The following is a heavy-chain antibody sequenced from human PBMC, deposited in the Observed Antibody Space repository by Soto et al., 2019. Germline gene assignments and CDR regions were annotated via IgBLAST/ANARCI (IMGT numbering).Heavy chain of an antibody. J-gene: IGHJ4*02. D-gene: IGHD7-27*01. CDR3: ARGPSGDKVHY. CDR2: VHDSGGS. V-gene: IGHV4-59*08. Sequence: SETLSLTCTVSGGSISSYYWSWIRQPPGKGLEWIGYVHDSGGSHYNPSLKSRVAISLDTSKNHFSLTLSSVTAADTAVYYCARGPSGDKVHYWGQGALVTVSS. CDR1: GGSISSYY.